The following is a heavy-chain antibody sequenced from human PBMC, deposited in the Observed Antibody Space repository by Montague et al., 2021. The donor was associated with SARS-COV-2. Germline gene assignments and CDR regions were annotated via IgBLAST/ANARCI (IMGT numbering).Heavy chain of an antibody. CDR3: ARGSFGMGAFDI. CDR1: GGSISSYY. J-gene: IGHJ3*02. D-gene: IGHD1-14*01. V-gene: IGHV4-59*12. Sequence: SETLSLTCTVSGGSISSYYWSWIRQPPGKGLEWIGYIYYSGSTNYNPSLKSRVTISVDTSKNQFSLKLRSVTAADTAVYYCARGSFGMGAFDIWGQGTMVTVSS. CDR2: IYYSGST.